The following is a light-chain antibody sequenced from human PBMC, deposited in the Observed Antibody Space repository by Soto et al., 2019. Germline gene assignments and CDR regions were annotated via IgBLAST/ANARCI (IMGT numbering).Light chain of an antibody. CDR1: QSVSSN. CDR2: DTS. J-gene: IGKJ1*01. V-gene: IGKV3-15*01. Sequence: EIVLTQSPGTLSLSPGERATLSCRASQSVSSNLAWYQQKPGQAPRLLIYDTSTRATGISARFSGSGSGTDFTLTISGLQSEDFAVYYCQQYNNWPPSWTFGQGTKVDIK. CDR3: QQYNNWPPSWT.